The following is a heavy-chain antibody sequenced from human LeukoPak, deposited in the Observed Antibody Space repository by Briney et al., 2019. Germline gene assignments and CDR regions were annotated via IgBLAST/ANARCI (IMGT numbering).Heavy chain of an antibody. CDR2: IYTSGST. Sequence: SETLSLTCTVSGGSISSSSYYWGWIRQPPGKGLEWIGRIYTSGSTNYNPSLKSRVTMSVDTSKNQFSLKLSSVTAADTAVYYCARDGGSSSWFFDYWGLGTLVAVSS. J-gene: IGHJ4*02. V-gene: IGHV4-39*07. CDR1: GGSISSSSYY. CDR3: ARDGGSSSWFFDY. D-gene: IGHD6-13*01.